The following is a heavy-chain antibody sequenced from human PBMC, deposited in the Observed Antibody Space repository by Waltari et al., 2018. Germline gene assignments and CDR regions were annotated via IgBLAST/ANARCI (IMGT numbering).Heavy chain of an antibody. CDR1: GGTFSSYA. CDR2: IIPIFGTA. D-gene: IGHD4-17*01. CDR3: ARDIFSRDGDYAYYYYGMDV. Sequence: QVQLVQSGAEVKKPGSSVKVSCKASGGTFSSYAISWVRQAPGQGLEWMGRIIPIFGTANYAQKFQGRVTITADKSTSTAYMELSSLRSEDTAVYYCARDIFSRDGDYAYYYYGMDVWGQGTTVTVSS. V-gene: IGHV1-69*08. J-gene: IGHJ6*02.